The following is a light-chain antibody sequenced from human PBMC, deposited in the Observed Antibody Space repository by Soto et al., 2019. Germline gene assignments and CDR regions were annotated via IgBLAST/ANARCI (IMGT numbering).Light chain of an antibody. CDR3: QQYYSFPRT. CDR1: QSISSW. CDR2: AAS. V-gene: IGKV1-5*01. J-gene: IGKJ1*01. Sequence: DMQMTQSPSTLSASVGERVTITCRASQSISSWLAWYQQKPGKAPELLIYAASTLQSGVPSRFSGSGSGTDFTLTISCLQSEDFATYYCQQYYSFPRTFGQGTKVDIK.